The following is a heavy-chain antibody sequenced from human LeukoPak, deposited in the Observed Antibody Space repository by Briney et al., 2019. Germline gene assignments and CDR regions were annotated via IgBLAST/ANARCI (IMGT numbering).Heavy chain of an antibody. Sequence: ASVKVSCKASGYTFSTYPLNWVRQAPGQGLEWMGWINTNTRSPTYAQGFTGRFVFSLDTSVSTAYLQISSLKAEDTAVYYCARTLGYCSSTSCYQYFQHWGQGTLVTVSS. CDR3: ARTLGYCSSTSCYQYFQH. D-gene: IGHD2-2*01. V-gene: IGHV7-4-1*02. CDR1: GYTFSTYP. CDR2: INTNTRSP. J-gene: IGHJ1*01.